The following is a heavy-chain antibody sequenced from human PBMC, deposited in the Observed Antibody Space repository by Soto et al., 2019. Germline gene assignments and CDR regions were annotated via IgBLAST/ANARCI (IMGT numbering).Heavy chain of an antibody. D-gene: IGHD3-22*01. Sequence: PSETLSLTCAVSGGSISSYYWSWIRQPPGKGLEWIGYIYYSGITNYNPSLKSRVTISVDTSKNQFSLNLSSVTAADTAVYYCARERGGYDNLFDPWGQGTLVTVSS. J-gene: IGHJ5*02. CDR2: IYYSGIT. CDR3: ARERGGYDNLFDP. V-gene: IGHV4-59*01. CDR1: GGSISSYY.